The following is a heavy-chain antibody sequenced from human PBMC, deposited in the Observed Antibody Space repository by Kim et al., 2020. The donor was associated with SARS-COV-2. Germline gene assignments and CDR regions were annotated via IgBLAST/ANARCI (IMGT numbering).Heavy chain of an antibody. Sequence: GGSLRLSCAASGFTFSSYSMNWVRQAPGKGLEWVSSISSSSSYIYYADSVKGRFTISRDNAKNSLYLQMNSLRAEDTAVYYCARDARLYCGGDCYPDDAFDIWGQGTMVTVSS. V-gene: IGHV3-21*01. J-gene: IGHJ3*02. D-gene: IGHD2-21*02. CDR2: ISSSSSYI. CDR1: GFTFSSYS. CDR3: ARDARLYCGGDCYPDDAFDI.